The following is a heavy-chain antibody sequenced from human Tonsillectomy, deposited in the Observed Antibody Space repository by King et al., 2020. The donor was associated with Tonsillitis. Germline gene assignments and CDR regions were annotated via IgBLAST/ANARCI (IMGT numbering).Heavy chain of an antibody. CDR3: ATPFDY. J-gene: IGHJ4*02. V-gene: IGHV3-48*01. CDR1: GFPFTTYS. CDR2: MDSNNDTI. Sequence: VQLVESGGGLVQPGGSLRLSCAASGFPFTTYSMNWVRQAPGKGLEWVSYMDSNNDTIYYADSVKGRFTTSRDNAKNSLYLQMNSLRAEDTAVYYCATPFDYWGQGTLVTVSS.